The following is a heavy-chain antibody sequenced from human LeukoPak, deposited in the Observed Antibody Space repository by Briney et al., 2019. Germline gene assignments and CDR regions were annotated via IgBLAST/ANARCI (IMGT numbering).Heavy chain of an antibody. Sequence: GASVKVSCKASGYTFTGYYMHWVRQAPGQGLEWMGGIIPIFGTANYAQKFQGRVTITADESTSTAYMELSSLRSEDTAVYFCAKVPYYSDNSRSQGYYFDYWGQGTLVTVSS. J-gene: IGHJ4*02. CDR1: GYTFTGYY. V-gene: IGHV1-69*13. CDR3: AKVPYYSDNSRSQGYYFDY. CDR2: IIPIFGTA. D-gene: IGHD3-22*01.